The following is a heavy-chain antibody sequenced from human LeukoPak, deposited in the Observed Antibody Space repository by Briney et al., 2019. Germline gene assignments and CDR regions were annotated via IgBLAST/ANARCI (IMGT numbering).Heavy chain of an antibody. CDR2: MNPNSGNT. J-gene: IGHJ4*02. Sequence: ASVKVSCKASGYTFTSYYMHWVRQATGQGLEWMGWMNPNSGNTGYAQKFQGRVTITRNTSISTAYMELSSLRSEDTAVYYCARDTGSSWDWGQGTLVTVSS. CDR1: GYTFTSYY. CDR3: ARDTGSSWD. V-gene: IGHV1-8*03. D-gene: IGHD6-13*01.